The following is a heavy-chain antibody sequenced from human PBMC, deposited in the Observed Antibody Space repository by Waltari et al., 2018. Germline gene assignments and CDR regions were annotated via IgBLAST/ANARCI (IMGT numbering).Heavy chain of an antibody. CDR2: INPSGGDT. J-gene: IGHJ4*02. V-gene: IGHV1-46*01. CDR3: ARDSGYNAAGFDL. D-gene: IGHD5-12*01. Sequence: QAQLLQSAAEVKKPGASVRLSCKGSGYIFSNSQIHWVRQAPGHGLEWLGEINPSGGDTIYAQEFLGRVTMTRDTSTGTVFMALSNLKGDDTAVYFCARDSGYNAAGFDLWGQGTLVTVSS. CDR1: GYIFSNSQ.